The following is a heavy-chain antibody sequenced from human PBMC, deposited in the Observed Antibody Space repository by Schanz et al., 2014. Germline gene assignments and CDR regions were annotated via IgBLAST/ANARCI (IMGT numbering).Heavy chain of an antibody. CDR2: TSNDGSFT. D-gene: IGHD3-9*01. CDR1: GFTFSDSW. J-gene: IGHJ6*02. V-gene: IGHV3-74*02. Sequence: EVQLVESGGGLVKPGGSLRLSCVTSGFTFSDSWMHWVRQAPGKGLVWVSRTSNDGSFTTFADSVKGRFTISRDNAKNTLYLQMNSLRAEDTAVYYCARVLGSEALRNFDWTDYNYYGMDVWGQGTTVIVS. CDR3: ARVLGSEALRNFDWTDYNYYGMDV.